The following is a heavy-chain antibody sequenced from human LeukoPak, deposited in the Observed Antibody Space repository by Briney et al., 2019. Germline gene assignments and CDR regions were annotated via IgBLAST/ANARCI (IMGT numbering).Heavy chain of an antibody. CDR3: ARHRVVVPAAIYGY. Sequence: GASVKVSCKASGYTFTSYGISWVRQAPGQGLEWMGWISAYNGNTNYAQKLQGRVTTTTDTSTSTAYMELRSLRSDDTAVYYCARHRVVVPAAIYGYWGQGTLVTVSS. D-gene: IGHD2-2*01. CDR2: ISAYNGNT. J-gene: IGHJ4*02. CDR1: GYTFTSYG. V-gene: IGHV1-18*01.